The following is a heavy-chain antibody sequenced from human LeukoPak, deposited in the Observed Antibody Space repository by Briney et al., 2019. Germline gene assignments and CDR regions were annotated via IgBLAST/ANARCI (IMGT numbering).Heavy chain of an antibody. V-gene: IGHV1-2*06. J-gene: IGHJ4*01. CDR1: GYTLTVYY. D-gene: IGHD5-18*01. CDR2: INPNSGDT. CDR3: AREGSGYTYGRGSYFDY. Sequence: GASVKVSYKASGYTLTVYYIHWVRQAPGQGLEWMGRINPNSGDTNFAQKFQGRVTMTRDTSISTAYMDLSGLRPDDTAVYYCAREGSGYTYGRGSYFDYWGHGILVTVSS.